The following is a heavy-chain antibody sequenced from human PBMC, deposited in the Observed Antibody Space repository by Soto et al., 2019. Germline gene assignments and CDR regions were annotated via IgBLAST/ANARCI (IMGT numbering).Heavy chain of an antibody. CDR1: GFTFSSYS. Sequence: GGSLRLSCAASGFTFSSYSMNWVRQAPGKGLEWVSYITPSSDTIYYADSVKGRFTISRDNGKNSLYLQMNSLRDEDTAVYYCARDIGSGWYYFDYWGQGNMVTVSS. CDR2: ITPSSDTI. CDR3: ARDIGSGWYYFDY. D-gene: IGHD6-19*01. V-gene: IGHV3-48*02. J-gene: IGHJ4*02.